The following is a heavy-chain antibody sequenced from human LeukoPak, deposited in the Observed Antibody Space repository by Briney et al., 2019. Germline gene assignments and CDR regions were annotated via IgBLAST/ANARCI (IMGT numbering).Heavy chain of an antibody. V-gene: IGHV3-23*01. CDR2: ITDSGSGT. CDR3: AKNLLGSESFSWYFDL. CDR1: GFTFTDAR. J-gene: IGHJ2*01. D-gene: IGHD1-26*01. Sequence: GGSLRLSCAASGFTFTDARMNWVRQAPGKGLEWVSSITDSGSGTCYADSVKGRFTMSRDNSKNTLYLQMNSLRAEDTAVYYCAKNLLGSESFSWYFDLWGRGTLVTVSS.